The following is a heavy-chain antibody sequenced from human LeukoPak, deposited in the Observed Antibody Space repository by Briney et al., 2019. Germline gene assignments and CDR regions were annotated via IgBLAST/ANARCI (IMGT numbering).Heavy chain of an antibody. CDR3: ASHIALYGMDV. CDR2: INHSGST. J-gene: IGHJ6*02. V-gene: IGHV4-34*01. Sequence: SETLSLTCAVYGGSFSDYYWSWIRQPPGKGLEWIGEINHSGSTNYNPSLKSRVTISVDTPKNQFSLKLSSVTAADTAVYYCASHIALYGMDVWGQGTTVTVSS. D-gene: IGHD2-21*01. CDR1: GGSFSDYY.